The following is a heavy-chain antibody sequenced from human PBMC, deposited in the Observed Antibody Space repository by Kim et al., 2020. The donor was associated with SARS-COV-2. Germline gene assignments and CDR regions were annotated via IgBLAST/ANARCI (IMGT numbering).Heavy chain of an antibody. CDR2: INSDGSST. D-gene: IGHD5-18*01. Sequence: GGSLRLSCAASGFTFSSYWMHWVRQAPGKGLVWVSRINSDGSSTSYADSVKGRFTISRDNAKNTLYLQMNSLRPEDTALYYCARGGGYSYGSFDYWGQGTLVAVSS. CDR3: ARGGGYSYGSFDY. V-gene: IGHV3-74*01. J-gene: IGHJ4*02. CDR1: GFTFSSYW.